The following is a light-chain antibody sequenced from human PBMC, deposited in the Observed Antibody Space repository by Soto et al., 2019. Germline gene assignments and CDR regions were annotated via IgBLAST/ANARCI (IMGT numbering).Light chain of an antibody. CDR1: SSDVGGYDY. V-gene: IGLV2-8*01. CDR2: EVN. Sequence: QSALTQPPSASGSPGQSVTISCTGTSSDVGGYDYVSWYQQHPGKAPKLMIYEVNKRPSGVPDRFSGSKSGNTASLTVSGLQAEDEADYYCSSYAHSYNWVFGGGTKLTVL. CDR3: SSYAHSYNWV. J-gene: IGLJ3*02.